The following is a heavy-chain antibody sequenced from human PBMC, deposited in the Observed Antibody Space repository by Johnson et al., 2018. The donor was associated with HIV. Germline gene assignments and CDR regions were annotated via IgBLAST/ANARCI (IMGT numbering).Heavy chain of an antibody. Sequence: MLLVESGGGLVKPGGSLRLSCAASGFTFSSYAMSWVRQAPGKGLEWVSGINWNGDSTDYADSVKGRFTISRDNSKNTLYLQMNSLRAEDTAVYYCARSMTTVTVAFDIWGQGTMVTVSS. CDR2: INWNGDST. V-gene: IGHV3-23*04. J-gene: IGHJ3*02. CDR1: GFTFSSYA. CDR3: ARSMTTVTVAFDI. D-gene: IGHD4-17*01.